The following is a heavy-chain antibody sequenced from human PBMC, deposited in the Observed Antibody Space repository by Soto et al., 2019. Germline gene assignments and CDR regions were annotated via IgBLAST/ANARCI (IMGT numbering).Heavy chain of an antibody. CDR2: IYHSGST. CDR1: GGSISSSNW. CDR3: ARNGVLRYFDWLPAYYGMDV. V-gene: IGHV4-4*02. Sequence: KASETLSLTCAVSGGSISSSNWWSWVRQPPGKGLEWIGEIYHSGSTNYNPSLKSRVTISVDKSKNQFSLKLSSVTAADTAVYYCARNGVLRYFDWLPAYYGMDVWGQGTTVTVSS. J-gene: IGHJ6*02. D-gene: IGHD3-9*01.